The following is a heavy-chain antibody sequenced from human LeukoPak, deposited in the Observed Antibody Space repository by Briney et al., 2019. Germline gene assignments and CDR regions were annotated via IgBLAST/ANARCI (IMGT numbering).Heavy chain of an antibody. Sequence: SETLSLTCAVYGGSFGTYSWSWIRQPPGKGLEWIGDINYSGNTNYNPSFKSRVIASIDTSKDQFSLKLNSVTAGDTAVYYCARHVDMTTVNYYYLDVWGKGTTVTVSS. D-gene: IGHD4-11*01. CDR3: ARHVDMTTVNYYYLDV. CDR2: INYSGNT. CDR1: GGSFGTYS. V-gene: IGHV4-34*01. J-gene: IGHJ6*03.